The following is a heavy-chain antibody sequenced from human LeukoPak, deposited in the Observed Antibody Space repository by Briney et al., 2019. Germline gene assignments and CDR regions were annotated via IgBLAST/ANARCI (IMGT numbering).Heavy chain of an antibody. CDR2: IIPIFGTA. D-gene: IGHD1-26*01. V-gene: IGHV1-69*13. CDR3: AREREATNWFDP. Sequence: SVKVSCKASGGTFSSYAISWVRQAPGQGLEWMGGIIPIFGTANYAQKFQGRVTITADESTSTAYMELSSLRSEDTAVYYCAREREATNWFDPWGQGTLVTVSS. CDR1: GGTFSSYA. J-gene: IGHJ5*02.